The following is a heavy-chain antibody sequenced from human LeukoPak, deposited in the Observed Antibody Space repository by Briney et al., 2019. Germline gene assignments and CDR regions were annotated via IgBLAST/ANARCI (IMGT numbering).Heavy chain of an antibody. J-gene: IGHJ4*02. Sequence: SETLSLTCAVYGGSFSGYYWSWIRQHPGKGLEWIGYIYYSGSTYYNPSLKSRVTISVDTSKNQFSLKLSSVTAADTAVYYCARARGFYFDYWGQGTLVTVSS. V-gene: IGHV4-31*11. CDR2: IYYSGST. CDR1: GGSFSGYY. CDR3: ARARGFYFDY. D-gene: IGHD3-22*01.